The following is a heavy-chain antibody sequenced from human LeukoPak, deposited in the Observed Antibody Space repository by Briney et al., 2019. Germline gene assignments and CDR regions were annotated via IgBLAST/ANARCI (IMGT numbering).Heavy chain of an antibody. Sequence: GGSLRLSCAASGFTFSSYAMSWVRQAPGNGLEWVSAISGSGGSTYYADSVKGRFTISRDNSKNTLYLQMNSLRAEDTAVYYCAKAGLPTTLSYYYYYYMDVWGKGTTVTVSS. CDR1: GFTFSSYA. CDR3: AKAGLPTTLSYYYYYYMDV. V-gene: IGHV3-23*01. CDR2: ISGSGGST. J-gene: IGHJ6*03. D-gene: IGHD1-1*01.